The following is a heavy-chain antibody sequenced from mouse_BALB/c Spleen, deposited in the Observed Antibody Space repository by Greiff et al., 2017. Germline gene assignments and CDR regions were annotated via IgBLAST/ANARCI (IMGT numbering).Heavy chain of an antibody. J-gene: IGHJ3*01. CDR1: GYTFTDYN. CDR2: IYPYNGGT. CDR3: ARGWGNYGWFAY. D-gene: IGHD2-1*01. Sequence: VQLQQSGPELVKPGASVKISCKASGYTFTDYNMHWVKQSHGKSLEWIGYIYPYNGGTGYNQKFKSKATLTVDNSSSTAYMELRSLTSEDSAVYYCARGWGNYGWFAYWGQGTLVTVSA. V-gene: IGHV1S29*02.